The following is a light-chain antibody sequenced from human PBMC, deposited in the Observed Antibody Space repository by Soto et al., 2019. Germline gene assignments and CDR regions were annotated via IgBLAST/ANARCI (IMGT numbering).Light chain of an antibody. CDR1: QSLTNSF. CDR3: QQYGTSEII. J-gene: IGKJ5*01. CDR2: DTS. V-gene: IGKV3-20*01. Sequence: VCSQSPGTLSLSPGERATLSCRASQSLTNSFIAWYQQRPGQAPRLLIYDTSSRASGIPDRFSGSGSGTDFTLTISRLETEDFALFYCQQYGTSEIIFGQGTRLEI.